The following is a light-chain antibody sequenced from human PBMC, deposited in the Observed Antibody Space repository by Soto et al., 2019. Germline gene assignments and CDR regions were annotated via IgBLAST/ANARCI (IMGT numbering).Light chain of an antibody. CDR3: QQYGRSPPFT. J-gene: IGKJ2*01. Sequence: FTQAPSTLSLSPGERATLSCRASQSVSSTYIAWYQQNPGQAPRLLIYGASGRATGIPDRFSGSGSGTDFTLTISRLEPEDFAVYFCQQYGRSPPFTFGQGTKVDIK. CDR1: QSVSSTY. CDR2: GAS. V-gene: IGKV3-20*01.